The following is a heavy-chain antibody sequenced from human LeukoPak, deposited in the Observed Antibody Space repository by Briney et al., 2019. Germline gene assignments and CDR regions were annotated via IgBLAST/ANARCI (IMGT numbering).Heavy chain of an antibody. Sequence: PSETLSLTCTVSGGSISSYYWSWIRQPPGKGPEWIGYIYYTGSTNYNPSLRSRVSISIDTSKNQFSLKLSSVTAADTAVYYCARRMPSGTVDNWGQGTLVTVSS. D-gene: IGHD2-15*01. V-gene: IGHV4-59*01. CDR3: ARRMPSGTVDN. CDR1: GGSISSYY. CDR2: IYYTGST. J-gene: IGHJ4*02.